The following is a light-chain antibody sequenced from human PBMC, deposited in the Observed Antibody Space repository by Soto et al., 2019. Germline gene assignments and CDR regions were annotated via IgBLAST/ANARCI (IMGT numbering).Light chain of an antibody. J-gene: IGKJ1*01. CDR1: QSISIY. V-gene: IGKV1-5*03. CDR3: QQYNNWPRT. Sequence: DIQMTQCPSTLSASVGDRVTITCRASQSISIYLAWYQQKPGKAPKLLIYEASSLESGVPSRFSGSGSGTEFTLTISSLQSEDFAVYYCQQYNNWPRTFGQGTKVDI. CDR2: EAS.